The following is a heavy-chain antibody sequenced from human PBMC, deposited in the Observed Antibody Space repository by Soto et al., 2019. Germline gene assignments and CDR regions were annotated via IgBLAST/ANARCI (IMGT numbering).Heavy chain of an antibody. D-gene: IGHD6-13*01. CDR3: AREYSSSWYRWFNP. CDR1: GYTFTSYG. CDR2: ISAYNGDT. V-gene: IGHV1-18*01. J-gene: IGHJ5*02. Sequence: KASGYTFTSYGISWVRQAPGQGLEWMGWISAYNGDTNYAQHLQGRVTMTTDTSTSTVYMELRSLRSDDTAVYYCAREYSSSWYRWFNPWGQGTLVTVSS.